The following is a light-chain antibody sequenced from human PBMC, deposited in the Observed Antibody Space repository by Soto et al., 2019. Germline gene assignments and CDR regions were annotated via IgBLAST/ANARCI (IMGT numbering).Light chain of an antibody. J-gene: IGKJ3*01. CDR2: DAY. V-gene: IGKV3-11*01. CDR1: QSFRGL. CDR3: QQSYGSPPFT. Sequence: EVVLTQSPVTLSLSPGERATLSCRASQSFRGLLAWYQQKPGQAPRLLIYDAYNRATGIPPRFSGSGSGTDFTLTISSLEPEDSATYYCQQSYGSPPFTFGPGTRVDI.